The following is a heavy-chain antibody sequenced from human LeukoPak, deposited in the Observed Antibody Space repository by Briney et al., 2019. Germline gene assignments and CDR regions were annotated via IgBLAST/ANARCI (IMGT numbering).Heavy chain of an antibody. Sequence: ASVKGSCKASGYTFTSYYMHWVRQAPGQGLEWMGLINPSGGSTSYAQKFQGRVTMTRDTSTSTVYMELSSLRSEDTAVYYCARDEVAAAGDYWGQGTLVTVSS. D-gene: IGHD6-13*01. CDR2: INPSGGST. J-gene: IGHJ4*02. CDR3: ARDEVAAAGDY. V-gene: IGHV1-46*01. CDR1: GYTFTSYY.